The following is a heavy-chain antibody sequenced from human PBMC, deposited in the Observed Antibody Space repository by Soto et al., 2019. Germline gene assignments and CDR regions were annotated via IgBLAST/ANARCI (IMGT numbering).Heavy chain of an antibody. Sequence: GGSLRLSCGGTGFNFSSYWMHWVRQAPGKGLEWVANTKRDASETYYADSVKGRFTISRDNTKNSLYLQMNSLRVEDTAVYYCARPPVKGIHVWGQGTTVTVS. CDR2: TKRDASET. CDR3: ARPPVKGIHV. J-gene: IGHJ6*02. V-gene: IGHV3-7*01. D-gene: IGHD4-17*01. CDR1: GFNFSSYW.